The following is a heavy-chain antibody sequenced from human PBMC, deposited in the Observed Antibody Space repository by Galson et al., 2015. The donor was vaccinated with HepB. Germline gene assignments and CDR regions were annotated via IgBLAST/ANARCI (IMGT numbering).Heavy chain of an antibody. CDR3: ARDYFVPGYSYGFGAFDY. J-gene: IGHJ4*02. Sequence: SLRLSCAASGFTFSSYGMNWVRQAPGKGLEWVAVIWYDGSNKYYADSVKGRFTISRDNSKNMLYLQMNSLRDEDSAVYYCARDYFVPGYSYGFGAFDYWGQGTLVTVSS. CDR1: GFTFSSYG. V-gene: IGHV3-33*01. CDR2: IWYDGSNK. D-gene: IGHD5-18*01.